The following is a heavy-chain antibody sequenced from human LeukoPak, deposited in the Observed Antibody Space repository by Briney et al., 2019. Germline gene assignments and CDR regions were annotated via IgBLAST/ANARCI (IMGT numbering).Heavy chain of an antibody. CDR2: IYYSGIT. D-gene: IGHD6-6*01. V-gene: IGHV4-59*01. CDR3: ARSDSSSLPSDY. J-gene: IGHJ4*02. Sequence: SETLSPTCTVPGGSISSYYWTWIRQPPGKGLEWIGYIYYSGITNYNPSLKSRVTISVDTSKNQFSLKLTSVTAADTAMYYCARSDSSSLPSDYWGQGTLVTVSS. CDR1: GGSISSYY.